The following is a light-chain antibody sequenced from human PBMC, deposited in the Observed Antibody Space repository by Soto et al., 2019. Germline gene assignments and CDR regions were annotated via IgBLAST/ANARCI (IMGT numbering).Light chain of an antibody. Sequence: QSVLTQPPSVSGAPGQRVTISCTGSSSNIGAGYDVHWYQQLPGTAPKLLIYGNSNRPSGVPDRFSGSKSDTSASLAITGLRAEDEADSYCHSYDSSLSGGVFGGGTKLTVL. J-gene: IGLJ3*02. CDR3: HSYDSSLSGGV. V-gene: IGLV1-40*01. CDR2: GNS. CDR1: SSNIGAGYD.